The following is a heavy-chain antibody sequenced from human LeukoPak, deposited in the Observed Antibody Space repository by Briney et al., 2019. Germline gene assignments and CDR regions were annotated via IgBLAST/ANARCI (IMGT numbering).Heavy chain of an antibody. CDR1: GFTFSSYA. CDR2: ISGSGGST. V-gene: IGHV3-23*01. Sequence: GGSLRLSCAASGFTFSSYAMSWVRQAPGKGLEWVSAISGSGGSTYYADSVKGRFTISRDNSKNTLYLQMNSLRAEDTAVYYCARDPVGGRYCSGGSCYRYGMDVWGQGTTVTVSS. J-gene: IGHJ6*02. CDR3: ARDPVGGRYCSGGSCYRYGMDV. D-gene: IGHD2-15*01.